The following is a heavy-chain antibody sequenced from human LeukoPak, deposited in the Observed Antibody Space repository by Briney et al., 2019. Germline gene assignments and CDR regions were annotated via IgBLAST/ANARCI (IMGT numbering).Heavy chain of an antibody. V-gene: IGHV3-30*02. CDR1: GFTFSSYG. CDR2: LRYDGSNK. D-gene: IGHD3-9*01. CDR3: AKGSLGYYDILTVDY. Sequence: PGGSLRLSGAASGFTFSSYGMHWVRQAPGKGLEWVAFLRYDGSNKYYADSVKGRFTISRDNSKNTLYLQMNSLRAEDTAVYYCAKGSLGYYDILTVDYWGQGTLVTVSS. J-gene: IGHJ4*02.